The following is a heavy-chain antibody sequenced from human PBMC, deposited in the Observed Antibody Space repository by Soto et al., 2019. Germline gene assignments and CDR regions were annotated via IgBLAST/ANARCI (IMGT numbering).Heavy chain of an antibody. V-gene: IGHV3-30*18. J-gene: IGHJ6*02. CDR1: GFTFISYG. Sequence: PGGSLRLSCAASGFTFISYGMHWVRQAPGKGLEWVAVISYDGSNKYYADSVKGRFTISRDNSKNTLYLQMNSLRAEDTAVYYCAKDQERYCSGGSCYRFEYYYGMDVWGQGTTVTVSS. CDR2: ISYDGSNK. D-gene: IGHD2-15*01. CDR3: AKDQERYCSGGSCYRFEYYYGMDV.